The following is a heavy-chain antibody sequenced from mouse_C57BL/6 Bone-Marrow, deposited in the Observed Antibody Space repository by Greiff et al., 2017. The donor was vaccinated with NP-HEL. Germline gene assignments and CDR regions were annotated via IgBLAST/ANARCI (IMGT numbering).Heavy chain of an antibody. V-gene: IGHV1-64*01. J-gene: IGHJ4*01. D-gene: IGHD1-1*01. CDR3: ARYVYYLYAMDY. CDR1: GYTFPGYW. Sequence: VQLQQPGAELVKPGASVKFSCRASGYTFPGYWMHWVKRRPGQGLGGIGLIHPNSGSTNYNEKFNSKATLTVDKSSSTAYMQLSSLTSEDSAVYYCARYVYYLYAMDYWGQGTSVTVSS. CDR2: IHPNSGST.